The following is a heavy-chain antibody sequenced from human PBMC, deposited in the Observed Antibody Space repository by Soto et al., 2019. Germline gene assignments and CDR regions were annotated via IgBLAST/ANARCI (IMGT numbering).Heavy chain of an antibody. CDR1: GGSVNSGSYY. V-gene: IGHV4-61*01. Sequence: QVQLQESGPGLVKPSETLSLTCTVSGGSVNSGSYYWNWIRQPPGKGLEWVGYIFYSGSTNYNPSLKSRVTISLDTSKNQCSMRLSSVTAADTAVYYCAGLRLGEGFDPWGQGTLVTVSS. CDR2: IFYSGST. J-gene: IGHJ5*02. CDR3: AGLRLGEGFDP. D-gene: IGHD3-16*01.